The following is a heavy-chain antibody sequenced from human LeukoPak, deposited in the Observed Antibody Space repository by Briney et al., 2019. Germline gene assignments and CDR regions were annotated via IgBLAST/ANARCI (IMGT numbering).Heavy chain of an antibody. CDR1: GFTFSTYA. Sequence: PGGSLRLSCAASGFTFSTYAMSWVRQAPGKGLEWVSAISGSGGSTYYADSVKGRFTIARDNSKNTLYLQMNSLRAEDTAVYYCAKGPSYPNWFDPWGQGTLVTVSS. V-gene: IGHV3-23*01. CDR2: ISGSGGST. CDR3: AKGPSYPNWFDP. J-gene: IGHJ5*02.